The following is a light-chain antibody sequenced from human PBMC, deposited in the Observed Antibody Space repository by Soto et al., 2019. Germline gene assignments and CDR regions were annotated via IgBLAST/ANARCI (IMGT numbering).Light chain of an antibody. CDR2: GAF. V-gene: IGKV3-20*01. CDR3: QQYGSSPRA. CDR1: QSVSSNY. J-gene: IGKJ1*01. Sequence: DMVLTQSPGTRSISAGERATFSCRASQSVSSNYLAWYQLKPGQAPRLLIYGAFKRATGIPDRFSGSGSGTDFTLTISRMEPEDFAVYCCQQYGSSPRAFRQGTKVDIK.